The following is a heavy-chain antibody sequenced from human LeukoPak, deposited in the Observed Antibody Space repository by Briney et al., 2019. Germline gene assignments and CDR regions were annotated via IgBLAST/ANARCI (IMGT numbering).Heavy chain of an antibody. V-gene: IGHV4-4*07. CDR1: GGSFSSYY. Sequence: SETLSLTCTVSGGSFSSYYYNWIRQSAGKRLEWIGRIYTTGSTNYSPSFKSRVTMSVDTSKNQLSLRLSSVTAADTAVYYCARDSGWYWYDYRGQGTLVTVSS. J-gene: IGHJ4*02. D-gene: IGHD6-19*01. CDR3: ARDSGWYWYDY. CDR2: IYTTGST.